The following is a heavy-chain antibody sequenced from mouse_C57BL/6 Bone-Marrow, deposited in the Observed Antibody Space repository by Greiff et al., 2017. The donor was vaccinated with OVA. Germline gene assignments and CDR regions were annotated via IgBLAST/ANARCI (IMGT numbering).Heavy chain of an antibody. Sequence: QVQLQQPGTELVKPGASVKLSCKASGYTFTSYWMPWVKQRPGQGLEWIGNINPSNGGTNYNEKFKSKATLTVDKSSSTAYMQLSSLTSEDSAVYYCAREFNLLLRPYYFDYWGQGTTLTVSS. V-gene: IGHV1-53*01. CDR3: AREFNLLLRPYYFDY. J-gene: IGHJ2*01. CDR1: GYTFTSYW. CDR2: INPSNGGT. D-gene: IGHD1-1*01.